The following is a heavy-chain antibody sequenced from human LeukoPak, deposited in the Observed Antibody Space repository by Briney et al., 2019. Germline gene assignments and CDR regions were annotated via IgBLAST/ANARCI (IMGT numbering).Heavy chain of an antibody. J-gene: IGHJ4*02. D-gene: IGHD5-18*01. CDR1: GGSISSYY. Sequence: PSETLSLTCTVSGGSISSYYWSWIRQPAGKGLEWIGRIYTSGSTNYNPSLKSRVTISVDKSKNQFSLKLSSVTAADTAVYYCARGEYRYGFLDYFDYWGQGTLVTVSS. CDR2: IYTSGST. CDR3: ARGEYRYGFLDYFDY. V-gene: IGHV4-4*07.